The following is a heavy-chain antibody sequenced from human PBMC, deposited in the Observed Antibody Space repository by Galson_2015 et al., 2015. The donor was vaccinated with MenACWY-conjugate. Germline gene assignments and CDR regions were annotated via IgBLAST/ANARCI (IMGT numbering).Heavy chain of an antibody. CDR3: ARGDHSSSPEGYFLH. Sequence: SLRLSCAASGFTFSSYGMHWVRQAPGKGLEWVAFIWFDGGNQNYVDSVKGRFTISRDNSKKKLYLQINSLRAEDTAVYYCARGDHSSSPEGYFLHWGQGTLVTVSS. D-gene: IGHD3-22*01. CDR2: IWFDGGNQ. V-gene: IGHV3-30*02. CDR1: GFTFSSYG. J-gene: IGHJ1*01.